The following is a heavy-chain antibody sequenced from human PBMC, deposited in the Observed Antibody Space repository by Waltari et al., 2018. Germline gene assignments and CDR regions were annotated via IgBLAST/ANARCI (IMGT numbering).Heavy chain of an antibody. Sequence: EVQLLESGGGLVQPGGSLRLSCAASGFTFSNYGMSWVRQAPGKGLEWVSAISVSSGSTNDADSVQGRFSITRDNSKNTLYLQMDSLRAEDTAVYYCAKLGCSGTSCSKVNDYWGQGTLVTVSS. V-gene: IGHV3-23*01. CDR3: AKLGCSGTSCSKVNDY. CDR2: ISVSSGST. D-gene: IGHD2-2*01. J-gene: IGHJ4*02. CDR1: GFTFSNYG.